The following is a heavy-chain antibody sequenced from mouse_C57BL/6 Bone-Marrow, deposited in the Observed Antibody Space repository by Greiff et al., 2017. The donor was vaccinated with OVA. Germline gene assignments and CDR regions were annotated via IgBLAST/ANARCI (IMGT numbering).Heavy chain of an antibody. Sequence: VQLQQSGAELVRPGTSVKVSCKASGYAFTNYLIEWVKQRPGQGLEWIGVINPGSGGTNYNEKFKGKATLTADKSSSTAYMQLSSLTSEDSAVYFCARPSYYGRAMDYWGQGTSVTVSS. CDR3: ARPSYYGRAMDY. J-gene: IGHJ4*01. CDR1: GYAFTNYL. CDR2: INPGSGGT. D-gene: IGHD2-10*01. V-gene: IGHV1-54*01.